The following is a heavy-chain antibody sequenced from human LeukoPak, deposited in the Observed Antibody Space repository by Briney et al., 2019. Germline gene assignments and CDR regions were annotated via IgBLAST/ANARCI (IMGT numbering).Heavy chain of an antibody. CDR2: IYYSGST. V-gene: IGHV4-30-4*01. D-gene: IGHD2-2*01. CDR1: GGSISSGDYY. CDR3: ARAKLGYCSSTSCYYCWFDP. J-gene: IGHJ5*02. Sequence: SETLSLTCTVSGGSISSGDYYWSWIRQPPGKGLEWIGYIYYSGSTYYNPSLKSRVTISVDTPKNQFSLKLSSVTAADTAVYYCARAKLGYCSSTSCYYCWFDPWGQGTLVTVSS.